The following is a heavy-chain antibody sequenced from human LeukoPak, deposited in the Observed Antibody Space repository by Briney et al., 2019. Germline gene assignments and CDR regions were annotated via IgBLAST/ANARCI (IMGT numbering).Heavy chain of an antibody. CDR2: ISWNSGTR. D-gene: IGHD7-27*01. CDR3: AKATGDWYFDL. CDR1: GFNFNNYA. J-gene: IGHJ2*01. V-gene: IGHV3-9*01. Sequence: GGSLRLSCAGSGFNFNNYAMHWVRQAPGKGLEWLSGISWNSGTRGYADSVKGRFTISRDNAKNSPYLQMNSLRPDDTAFYYCAKATGDWYFDLWGRGTLVTVSS.